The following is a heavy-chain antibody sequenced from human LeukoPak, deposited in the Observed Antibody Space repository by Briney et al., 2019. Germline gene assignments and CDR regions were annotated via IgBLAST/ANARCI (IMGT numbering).Heavy chain of an antibody. D-gene: IGHD4-17*01. CDR2: IIPIFGTA. Sequence: ASVKLSCKASGGTFSSYAISWVRQAPGQGLEWMGRIIPIFGTANYAQKFQGRVTITTDESTSTAYMELSSLRSEDTAVYYCARTTVTYFDYWGQGTLVTVSS. J-gene: IGHJ4*02. CDR3: ARTTVTYFDY. CDR1: GGTFSSYA. V-gene: IGHV1-69*05.